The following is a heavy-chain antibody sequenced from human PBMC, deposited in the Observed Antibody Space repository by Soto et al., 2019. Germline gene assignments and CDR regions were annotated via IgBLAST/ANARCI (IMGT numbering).Heavy chain of an antibody. CDR3: AVYFYDSSGNNWFDP. Sequence: PSETLSLTCAVSGGSISSSNWWSWVRQPPGKGLEWIGEIYHSGSTNYNPSLKSRVTISVDKSKNQFSLKLSSVTAADTAVYYCAVYFYDSSGNNWFDPWGQGTLVT. CDR2: IYHSGST. J-gene: IGHJ5*02. CDR1: GGSISSSNW. V-gene: IGHV4-4*02. D-gene: IGHD3-22*01.